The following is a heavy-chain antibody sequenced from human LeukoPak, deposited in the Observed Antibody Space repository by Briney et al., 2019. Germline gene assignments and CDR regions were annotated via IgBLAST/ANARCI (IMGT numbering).Heavy chain of an antibody. CDR2: ISSSGSTI. CDR3: ARVPNDYGGNTHYYYYYMDV. V-gene: IGHV3-48*03. Sequence: GGSLRLSCAASGFTFSSYEMNWVRQAPGKGLEWVSYISSSGSTIYYADSVKGRFTISRYNAKNSLYLQMNSLRAEDMAVYYCARVPNDYGGNTHYYYYYMDVWGKGTTVTVSS. CDR1: GFTFSSYE. J-gene: IGHJ6*03. D-gene: IGHD4-23*01.